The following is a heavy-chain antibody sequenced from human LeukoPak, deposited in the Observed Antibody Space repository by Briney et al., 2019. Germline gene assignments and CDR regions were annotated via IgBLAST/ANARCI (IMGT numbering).Heavy chain of an antibody. J-gene: IGHJ6*03. CDR3: ARDRTGQQLISRKDYYYMDV. CDR2: FYNDGST. D-gene: IGHD4-11*01. Sequence: WGALRHSSSASGFTLSRKHKKRGRHGPREGVEWGFNFYNDGSTYYADSVKGRFTISRDNSKNTLYLQMNSLRAEDTAVYYCARDRTGQQLISRKDYYYMDVWGKGTTVTISS. CDR1: GFTLSRKH. V-gene: IGHV3-66*01.